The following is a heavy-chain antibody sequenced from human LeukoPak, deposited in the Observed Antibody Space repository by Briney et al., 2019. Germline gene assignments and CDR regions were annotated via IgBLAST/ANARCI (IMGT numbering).Heavy chain of an antibody. CDR2: IRRRAYGGAA. CDR1: GFAFDDFA. V-gene: IGHV3-49*04. J-gene: IGHJ4*02. CDR3: SRNGLVDFDY. Sequence: PGQSLRLSCTTSGFAFDDFAMSWVRQPAGKGLEWVGFIRRRAYGGAAEHAASVKGRFIISRDDSKGIAYLQMNSLKTEDTAVYYCSRNGLVDFDYWGQGSRVIVSP.